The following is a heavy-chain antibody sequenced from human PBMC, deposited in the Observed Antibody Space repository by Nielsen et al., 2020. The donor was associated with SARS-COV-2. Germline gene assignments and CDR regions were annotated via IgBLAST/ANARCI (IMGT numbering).Heavy chain of an antibody. CDR3: ARDRYGDYTPWYYGMDV. J-gene: IGHJ6*02. CDR2: INAGNGNT. Sequence: ASVKVSCKASGYTFTSYAMHWVRQAPGQRLEWMGWINAGNGNTKYSQKLQGRVTMTTDTSTSTAYMELRSLRSDDTAVYYCARDRYGDYTPWYYGMDVWGQGTTVTVSS. D-gene: IGHD4-17*01. CDR1: GYTFTSYA. V-gene: IGHV1-3*01.